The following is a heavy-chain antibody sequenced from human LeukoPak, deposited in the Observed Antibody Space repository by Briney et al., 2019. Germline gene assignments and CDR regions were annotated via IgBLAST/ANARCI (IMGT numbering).Heavy chain of an antibody. CDR3: AREVAAAGT. D-gene: IGHD6-13*01. J-gene: IGHJ5*02. V-gene: IGHV3-48*04. CDR1: GFTFSSYS. CDR2: ISSSSSSTI. Sequence: GGSLRLSCAASGFTFSSYSMNWVRQAPGKGLEWVSYISSSSSSTIYYADSVKGRFTISRDNAKNSLYLQMNSLRAEDTAVYYCAREVAAAGTWGQGTLVTVSS.